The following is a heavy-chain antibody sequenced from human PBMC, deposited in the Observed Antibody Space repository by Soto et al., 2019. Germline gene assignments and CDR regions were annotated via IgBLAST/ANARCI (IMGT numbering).Heavy chain of an antibody. D-gene: IGHD3-10*01. CDR2: IYYSGST. Sequence: QVQLQESGPGLVKPSETLSLTCTVSGGSISSYYWSWIRQPPGKGLEWIGYIYYSGSTNYNPSLKSRVTISVDTSKNQFSLKLSSVTAADTAVYYCARGGDGPEGFDYWGQGTLVTVSS. V-gene: IGHV4-59*01. CDR3: ARGGDGPEGFDY. J-gene: IGHJ4*02. CDR1: GGSISSYY.